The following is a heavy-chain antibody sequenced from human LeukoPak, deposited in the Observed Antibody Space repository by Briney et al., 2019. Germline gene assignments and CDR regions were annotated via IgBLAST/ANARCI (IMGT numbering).Heavy chain of an antibody. CDR3: ARDREVGATGYYFDY. V-gene: IGHV4-61*02. CDR1: GASISSGSYY. Sequence: PSQTLSLTCTVSGASISSGSYYWNWIRQPAGKGLEWIGRIFASGSTNYNPSLKSRVTISLDTSKNHFSLRLSSVTAADTAVYYCARDREVGATGYYFDYWGQGTLVTVSS. D-gene: IGHD1-26*01. J-gene: IGHJ4*02. CDR2: IFASGST.